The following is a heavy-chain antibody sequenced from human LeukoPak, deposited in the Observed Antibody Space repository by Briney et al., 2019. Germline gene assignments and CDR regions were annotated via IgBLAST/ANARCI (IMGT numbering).Heavy chain of an antibody. CDR2: ITSGSSYI. CDR3: ARAFYPTSLYGSWFDP. CDR1: GFTFSSYN. J-gene: IGHJ5*02. Sequence: GGSLRLSCAASGFTFSSYNMNWVRQAPGKGLEWVSSITSGSSYIYYADSVKGRFTISRDSAKNSLYLQMNSLRAEDTAVYYCARAFYPTSLYGSWFDPWGQGTLVTVSS. D-gene: IGHD4-17*01. V-gene: IGHV3-21*04.